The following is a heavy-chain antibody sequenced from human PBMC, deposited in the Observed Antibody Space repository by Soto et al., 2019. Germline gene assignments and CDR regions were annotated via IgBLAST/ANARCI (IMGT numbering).Heavy chain of an antibody. V-gene: IGHV2-5*02. J-gene: IGHJ4*02. Sequence: GSGPTLVNPTQTLALTCTFSGFSLTTSGVGVGWIRKTPGKALEWLAVIYWDDDKRYNPSLKSRLTITKDTSKNQVVLTMTNMDPVDTATYYCAHRLTGGGAISFDYWGQGTLVTVSS. CDR2: IYWDDDK. CDR1: GFSLTTSGVG. CDR3: AHRLTGGGAISFDY. D-gene: IGHD3-16*02.